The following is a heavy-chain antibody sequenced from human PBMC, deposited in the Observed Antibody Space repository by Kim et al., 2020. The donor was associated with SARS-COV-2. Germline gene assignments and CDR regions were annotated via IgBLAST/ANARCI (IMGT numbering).Heavy chain of an antibody. D-gene: IGHD6-13*01. CDR2: ISYDGSNK. CDR1: GFTFSSYG. V-gene: IGHV3-30*18. J-gene: IGHJ6*02. Sequence: GGSLRLSCAASGFTFSSYGMHWVRQAPGKGLEWVAVISYDGSNKYYADSVKGRFTISRDNSKNTLYLQMNSLRAEDTAVYYCAKDLAAAANRNYYYYYYGMDVWGQGTTVTVSS. CDR3: AKDLAAAANRNYYYYYYGMDV.